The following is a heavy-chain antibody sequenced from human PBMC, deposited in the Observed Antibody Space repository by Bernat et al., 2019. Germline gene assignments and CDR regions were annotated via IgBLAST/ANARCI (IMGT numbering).Heavy chain of an antibody. D-gene: IGHD6-19*01. CDR1: GFTFSSYA. Sequence: EVQLLESGGGLVQPGGSLRLSCAASGFTFSSYAMSWVRQAPGKGLEWVSAISGSGGSTYYADSVKGRFTISRDNSKNTLYLQMNSLRAEDTAVYYCASGKTSGWYEGYFQHWGQGTLVTVSS. CDR3: ASGKTSGWYEGYFQH. V-gene: IGHV3-23*01. CDR2: ISGSGGST. J-gene: IGHJ1*01.